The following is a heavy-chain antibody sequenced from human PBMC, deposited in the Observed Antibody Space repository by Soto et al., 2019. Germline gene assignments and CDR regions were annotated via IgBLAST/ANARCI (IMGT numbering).Heavy chain of an antibody. V-gene: IGHV1-3*01. D-gene: IGHD3-9*01. Sequence: ASVKVSCKASGYTFTSYAMLWVRQAPGQRLEWMGWINAGNGNTKYSQKFQGRVTITRDTSASTAYMELSSLRAEDTAVYYCARVDPPNYDILTGYYRHFDYWGQGTLVTVSS. CDR3: ARVDPPNYDILTGYYRHFDY. CDR1: GYTFTSYA. J-gene: IGHJ4*02. CDR2: INAGNGNT.